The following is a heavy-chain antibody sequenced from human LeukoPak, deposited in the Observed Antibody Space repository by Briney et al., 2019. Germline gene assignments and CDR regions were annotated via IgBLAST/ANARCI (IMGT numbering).Heavy chain of an antibody. CDR1: GYTFTSYG. CDR3: ARADIRAVASSGWYGFDY. D-gene: IGHD6-19*01. Sequence: ASVKVSCKASGYTFTSYGISWVRQAPGQGLEWMGWISGYNGNTNYAQKFQGRVTMTTDTSASTAYMELRSLRSDDTAVYYCARADIRAVASSGWYGFDYWGQGTLVTVSS. CDR2: ISGYNGNT. J-gene: IGHJ4*02. V-gene: IGHV1-18*01.